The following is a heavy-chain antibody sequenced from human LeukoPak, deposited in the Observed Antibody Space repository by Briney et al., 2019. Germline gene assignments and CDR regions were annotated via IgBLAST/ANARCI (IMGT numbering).Heavy chain of an antibody. CDR3: AKGGEQVTWNFQN. V-gene: IGHV3-73*01. D-gene: IGHD1/OR15-1a*01. Sequence: PGGSLRLSCAASGFTFSGSAMHWVRQASGKGLGWVGRIRSKANSYATAYAASVKGRFTISRDDSKNTAYLQMNSLRAEDTAVYYCAKGGEQVTWNFQNWGQGTLVTVSS. J-gene: IGHJ1*01. CDR2: IRSKANSYAT. CDR1: GFTFSGSA.